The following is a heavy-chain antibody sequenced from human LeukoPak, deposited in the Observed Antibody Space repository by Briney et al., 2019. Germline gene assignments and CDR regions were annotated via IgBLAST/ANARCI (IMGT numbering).Heavy chain of an antibody. D-gene: IGHD3-10*01. CDR3: ARWWDHYGGGWGFDY. V-gene: IGHV4-59*08. CDR2: IYNSGTT. J-gene: IGHJ4*02. Sequence: SETLSVTCTVSGASISGYFWSWVRQPPGKQLEWIGYIYNSGTTAYNPSLKSRVTISADTSKNQFSLRLSSVTAADTAVYYCARWWDHYGGGWGFDYWGQGTLVTVSS. CDR1: GASISGYF.